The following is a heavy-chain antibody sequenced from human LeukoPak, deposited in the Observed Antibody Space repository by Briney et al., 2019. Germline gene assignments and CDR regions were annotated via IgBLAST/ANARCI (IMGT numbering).Heavy chain of an antibody. Sequence: GGSLRLSCAASGFTFSSYEMNWVRQAPGKGLEWVSYISSSGSTIYYADSVKGRFTISRDNAKNSLYLQMNSLSAEDTAVYYCARADSGSYFGTHFDYWGQGTLVTVSS. D-gene: IGHD1-26*01. V-gene: IGHV3-48*03. CDR1: GFTFSSYE. J-gene: IGHJ4*02. CDR3: ARADSGSYFGTHFDY. CDR2: ISSSGSTI.